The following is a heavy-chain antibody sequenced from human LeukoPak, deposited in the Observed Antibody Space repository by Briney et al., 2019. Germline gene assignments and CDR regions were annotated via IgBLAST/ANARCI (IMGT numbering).Heavy chain of an antibody. J-gene: IGHJ4*02. Sequence: PSETLSLTCAVYGGSFSGYYWSWIRQPPGKGLEWIGEINHSGSTNYNPSLKSRVTISVDTSKNQFSLKLSSVTAADTAVYYCARGIWSTTVTAYYLDYWGQGTLVTVSS. CDR1: GGSFSGYY. CDR3: ARGIWSTTVTAYYLDY. CDR2: INHSGST. V-gene: IGHV4-34*01. D-gene: IGHD4-17*01.